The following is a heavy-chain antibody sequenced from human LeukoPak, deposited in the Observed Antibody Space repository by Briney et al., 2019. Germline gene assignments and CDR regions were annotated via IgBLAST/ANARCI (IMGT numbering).Heavy chain of an antibody. J-gene: IGHJ6*02. V-gene: IGHV3-48*04. CDR2: IGTSSSTI. CDR3: ARDKYYARASYGMDV. D-gene: IGHD1-26*01. Sequence: GGSLRLSCAASGFSFPSHSFHWVRQSPGKGLEWVAYIGTSSSTIYQAKSVKGRFTISRDNAKNSLYLQMNSLRAEDTAVYYCARDKYYARASYGMDVWGQGTTVTVSS. CDR1: GFSFPSHS.